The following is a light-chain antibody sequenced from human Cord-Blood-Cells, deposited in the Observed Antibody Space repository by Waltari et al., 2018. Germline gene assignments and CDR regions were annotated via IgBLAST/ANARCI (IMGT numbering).Light chain of an antibody. V-gene: IGLV3-1*01. J-gene: IGLJ2*01. Sequence: SYELTQPPSVSVSPGQTASITCSGDKLGDKYACWYPQKPGQSPVLVIYQDSKRPSGIPERFSGSNPGNTATLTISGTQAMDEADYYCQAWDSSTAVVFGGGTKLTVL. CDR1: KLGDKY. CDR2: QDS. CDR3: QAWDSSTAVV.